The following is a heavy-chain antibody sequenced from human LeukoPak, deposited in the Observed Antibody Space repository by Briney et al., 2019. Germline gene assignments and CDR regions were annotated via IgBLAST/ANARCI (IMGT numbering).Heavy chain of an antibody. D-gene: IGHD3-10*01. J-gene: IGHJ5*02. CDR1: GYTFINNW. Sequence: GASVKVSCKASGYTFINNWMHWVRQAPGQGPEWIGLINPTGTRTGYAQEFQGRVTMTRDMSTSTDYMELSSLRSEDTAIYYCARDNSVGDIAWWFDPWGQGTLVTVSA. CDR3: ARDNSVGDIAWWFDP. CDR2: INPTGTRT. V-gene: IGHV1-46*01.